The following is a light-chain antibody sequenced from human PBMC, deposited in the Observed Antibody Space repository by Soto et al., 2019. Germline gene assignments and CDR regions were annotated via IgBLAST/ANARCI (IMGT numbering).Light chain of an antibody. CDR3: PPYGSSQWTLGHWT. CDR1: QSGSSSY. CDR2: GAX. V-gene: IGKV3-20*01. Sequence: VLVQSPGTVSLSPGGRATLSCRASQSGSSSYLAWYQQRPGQAPRLLIFGAXTRATGIPDRLSGTGSGTDFTLTISTLEPEDSAVDYWPPYGSSQWTLGHWTXGQATKGDI. J-gene: IGKJ1*01.